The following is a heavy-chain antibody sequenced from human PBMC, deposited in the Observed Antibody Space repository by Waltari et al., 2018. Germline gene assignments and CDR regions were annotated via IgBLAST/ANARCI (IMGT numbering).Heavy chain of an antibody. J-gene: IGHJ3*02. D-gene: IGHD3-22*01. CDR3: ARDQWFAFDI. CDR1: GFTLSRYW. CDR2: IMTDGSEE. Sequence: EVQLVESGGGLVQPGGSLRLSCAASGFTLSRYWMSWVRQAPGKGPEWVANIMTDGSEEYYVDSVRGRFTSSRDNAKNSLYLQMNSLRPEDTAVYYCARDQWFAFDIWGHGTMVTVSS. V-gene: IGHV3-7*01.